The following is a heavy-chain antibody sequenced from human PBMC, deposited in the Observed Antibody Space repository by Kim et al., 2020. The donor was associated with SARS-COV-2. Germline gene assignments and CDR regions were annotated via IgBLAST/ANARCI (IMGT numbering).Heavy chain of an antibody. CDR1: GFTVSSNY. J-gene: IGHJ6*02. D-gene: IGHD3-3*01. V-gene: IGHV3-66*01. Sequence: GGSLRLSCAASGFTVSSNYMSWVRQAPGKGLEWVSVIYSGGSTYYADSVKGRFTISRDNSKNTLYLQMNSLRAEDTAVYYCARDRMYYDFWSGYYQSVGMGVWGQGTTVTVSS. CDR3: ARDRMYYDFWSGYYQSVGMGV. CDR2: IYSGGST.